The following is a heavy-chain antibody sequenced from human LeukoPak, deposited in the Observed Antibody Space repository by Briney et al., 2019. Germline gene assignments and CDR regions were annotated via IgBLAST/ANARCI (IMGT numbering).Heavy chain of an antibody. Sequence: GASVTVSCKASGYTFTSYAIHWVRQAPGQRLEWMGLISAANGNTIYSQTFQDRVTITRDTSASTAYMELSSLRSEDTAVYYCARAYDSGCNYWGQGTLVTVSS. V-gene: IGHV1-3*01. J-gene: IGHJ4*02. CDR1: GYTFTSYA. D-gene: IGHD6-19*01. CDR2: ISAANGNT. CDR3: ARAYDSGCNY.